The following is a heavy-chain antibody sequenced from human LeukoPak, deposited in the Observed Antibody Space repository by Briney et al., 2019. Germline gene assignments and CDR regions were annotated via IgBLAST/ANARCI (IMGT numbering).Heavy chain of an antibody. J-gene: IGHJ4*02. D-gene: IGHD2-21*02. CDR1: GGTFSSYA. CDR3: ARVSIVVVTAILGY. V-gene: IGHV1-69*04. CDR2: IIPILGIA. Sequence: SVKVSCKASGGTFSSYAISWVRQAPGQGLEWMGRIIPILGIANYAQKFQGRVTITADKSTSTAYMELSSLRSDDTAVYYCARVSIVVVTAILGYWGQGTLVTVSS.